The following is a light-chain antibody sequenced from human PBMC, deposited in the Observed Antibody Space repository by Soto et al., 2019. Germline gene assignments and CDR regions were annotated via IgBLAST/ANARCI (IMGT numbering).Light chain of an antibody. V-gene: IGKV1-9*01. CDR1: QVIHTY. CDR2: AAS. J-gene: IGKJ1*01. Sequence: DIQLTQSPSFLSASVGHRVTITCRASQVIHTYLAWYQQKPGKAPNLLIFAASTLHSGVPSRFSGSGSGTEFTLTINSLQPEDSATYYCQDTNSYPQTFGQGTKVQVK. CDR3: QDTNSYPQT.